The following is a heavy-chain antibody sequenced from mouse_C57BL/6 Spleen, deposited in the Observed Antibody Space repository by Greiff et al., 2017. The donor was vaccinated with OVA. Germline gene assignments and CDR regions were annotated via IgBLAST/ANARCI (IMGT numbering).Heavy chain of an antibody. D-gene: IGHD4-1*01. V-gene: IGHV1-50*01. CDR3: ARPGVGPHYFDY. J-gene: IGHJ2*01. CDR2: IDPSDSYT. CDR1: GYTFTSYW. Sequence: QVQLQQPGAELVKPGASVKLSCKASGYTFTSYWMQWVKQRPGQGLEWIGEIDPSDSYTNYNQKFKGKATLTVDTSSSTAYMQLSSLTSEDSAVYYCARPGVGPHYFDYWGQGTTLTVSS.